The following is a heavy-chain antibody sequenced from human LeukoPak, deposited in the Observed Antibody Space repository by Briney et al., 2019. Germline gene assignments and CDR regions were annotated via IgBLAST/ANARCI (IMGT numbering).Heavy chain of an antibody. CDR1: GFTFSSYE. J-gene: IGHJ4*02. CDR2: ISSSGSTI. Sequence: GGSLRLSCAASGFTFSSYEMHWVRQAPGKGLEWVSYISSSGSTIYYADSVKGRFTISRDNAKNSLYLQMNSLRAEDTAVYYCARDGLSGYYAYWGQGTLVTVSS. CDR3: ARDGLSGYYAY. D-gene: IGHD3-22*01. V-gene: IGHV3-48*03.